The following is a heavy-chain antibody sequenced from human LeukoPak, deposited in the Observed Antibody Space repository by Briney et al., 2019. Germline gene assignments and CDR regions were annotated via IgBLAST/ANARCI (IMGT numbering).Heavy chain of an antibody. D-gene: IGHD1-26*01. CDR2: IYYSGST. CDR1: GGSISSGGYY. Sequence: SQTLSLTCTVSGGSISSGGYYWSWIRQHPGKGLEWLGYIYYSGSTYYNPSLKSRVTISVDTSKNQFSLKLSSVTAADTAVYYCARVGEYSGSENWFDPWGQGTLVTVSS. CDR3: ARVGEYSGSENWFDP. V-gene: IGHV4-31*03. J-gene: IGHJ5*02.